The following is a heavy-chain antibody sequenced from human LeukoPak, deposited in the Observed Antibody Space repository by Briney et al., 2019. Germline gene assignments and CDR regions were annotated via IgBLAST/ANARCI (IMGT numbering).Heavy chain of an antibody. CDR2: INPNSGGT. J-gene: IGHJ4*02. D-gene: IGHD6-13*01. CDR1: GYTFTGYY. Sequence: ASVKVSCKASGYTFTGYYMHWVRQAPGQGLEWMGWINPNSGGTNYAQKFQGRVTMTRDTSISTAYMELSRLRSDDTAVYYCASPTYSSSWYDAGGFDYWGQGTLVTVSS. V-gene: IGHV1-2*02. CDR3: ASPTYSSSWYDAGGFDY.